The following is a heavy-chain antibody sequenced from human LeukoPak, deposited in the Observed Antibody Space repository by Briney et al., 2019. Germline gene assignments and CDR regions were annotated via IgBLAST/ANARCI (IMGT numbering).Heavy chain of an antibody. D-gene: IGHD6-19*01. Sequence: GGSLTLSCAASGFTFSSFWVHWVRRAPGEGPVWVSRIKRDGSSTNYADSVKGRFIISRDNAKNTLYLQMNSLRAEDTAVYYCARGGLSSGWYANYWGQGTLVTVSS. V-gene: IGHV3-74*01. CDR2: IKRDGSST. CDR3: ARGGLSSGWYANY. CDR1: GFTFSSFW. J-gene: IGHJ4*02.